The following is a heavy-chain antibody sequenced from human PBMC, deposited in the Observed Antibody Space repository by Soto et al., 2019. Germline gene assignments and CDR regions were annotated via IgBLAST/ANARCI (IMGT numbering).Heavy chain of an antibody. D-gene: IGHD6-19*01. J-gene: IGHJ3*02. CDR1: GFTFDDYA. CDR3: AKVGRYSSGWYTGDAFDI. CDR2: ISWNSGSI. V-gene: IGHV3-9*01. Sequence: GGSLRLSCAASGFTFDDYAMHWVRQAPGKGLEWVSGISWNSGSIGYADSVKGRFTISRDNSKNSLYLQMNSLRAEDTAVYYCAKVGRYSSGWYTGDAFDIWGQGTMVTVSS.